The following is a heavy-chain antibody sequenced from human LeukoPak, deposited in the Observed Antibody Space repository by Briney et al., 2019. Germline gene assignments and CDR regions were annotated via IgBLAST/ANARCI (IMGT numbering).Heavy chain of an antibody. CDR3: ARESYDSGSYYNNWFDP. D-gene: IGHD3-10*01. CDR1: GFTFSSYS. J-gene: IGHJ5*02. Sequence: PGGSLRLSCAASGFTFSSYSMNWVRPAPGKGLEWVSSINSSSSYIYYADSVKGRFTISRDNAKNSLYLQMNSLRAEDTAVYYCARESYDSGSYYNNWFDPWGQGTPVTVSS. CDR2: INSSSSYI. V-gene: IGHV3-21*01.